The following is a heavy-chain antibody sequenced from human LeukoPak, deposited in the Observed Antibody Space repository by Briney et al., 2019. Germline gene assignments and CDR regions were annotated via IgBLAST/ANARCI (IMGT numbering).Heavy chain of an antibody. CDR1: GFTFSSYS. Sequence: GGSLRLSCAASGFTFSSYSMNWVRQAPGKWLELVASITSTSSYIYYADSVKGRFTISIDNAKNSLYLQMNTLRAADTAVYYCARDRGSREMATILYYFDYWGQGTLVTVSS. V-gene: IGHV3-21*01. D-gene: IGHD5-24*01. CDR2: ITSTSSYI. CDR3: ARDRGSREMATILYYFDY. J-gene: IGHJ4*02.